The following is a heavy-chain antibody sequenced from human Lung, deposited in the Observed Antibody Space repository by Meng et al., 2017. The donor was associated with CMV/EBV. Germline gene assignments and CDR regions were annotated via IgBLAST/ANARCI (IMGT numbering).Heavy chain of an antibody. J-gene: IGHJ5*02. CDR3: ERDAYFNTWYHNCIDP. CDR2: ISGYNGNT. D-gene: IGHD6-13*01. CDR1: GYAFSNYS. V-gene: IGHV1-18*01. Sequence: ASLXVFCKADGYAFSNYSVTWVLQAPGQGPEWRGWISGYNGNTKYAEKLQGRVTMTADTSTSKVYMELRSLISDDTAVYYCERDAYFNTWYHNCIDPWGQGTMVTVSS.